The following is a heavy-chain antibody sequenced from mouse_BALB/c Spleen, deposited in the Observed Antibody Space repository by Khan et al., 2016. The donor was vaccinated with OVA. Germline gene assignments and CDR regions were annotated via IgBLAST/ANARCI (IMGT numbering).Heavy chain of an antibody. D-gene: IGHD1-1*01. CDR3: AIPPMTTVVATSYWFFEV. Sequence: EVELVESGGGLVKPGGSLKLSCAASGFTFSSYAMSWVRQTPEKRLDWVASISSGGNYTYYPDSVKGRFTISRDNAKNTLYLQMSSLRSEDAAMYYCAIPPMTTVVATSYWFFEVWGAGTTVTVSS. CDR2: ISSGGNYT. V-gene: IGHV5-9-3*01. J-gene: IGHJ1*01. CDR1: GFTFSSYA.